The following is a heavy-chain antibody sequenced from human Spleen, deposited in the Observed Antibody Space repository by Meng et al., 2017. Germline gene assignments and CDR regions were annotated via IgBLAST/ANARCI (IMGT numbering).Heavy chain of an antibody. D-gene: IGHD5-18*01. CDR2: INHSGST. Sequence: QVQLQPWGAGLLKPSETLSLPCAVYGGSFSGYYWSWIRQPPGKGLEWIGEINHSGSTNYNPSLKSRVTISVDTSKNQFSLKLSSVAAADTAVYYCARARQTAMVVDYWGQGTLVTVSS. J-gene: IGHJ4*02. CDR1: GGSFSGYY. CDR3: ARARQTAMVVDY. V-gene: IGHV4-34*01.